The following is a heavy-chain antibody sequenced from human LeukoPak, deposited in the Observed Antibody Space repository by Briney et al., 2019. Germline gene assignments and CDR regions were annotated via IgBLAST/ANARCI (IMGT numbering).Heavy chain of an antibody. Sequence: ASVKVSCKASGYTFTSYGISWVRQAPGQGLEWMGWISAYNGNTNYAQKLQGRVTMTTDTSTSTAYMELRGLRSDDTAVYYCARDMTTVTTTLLDYWGQGTLVTVSS. CDR1: GYTFTSYG. D-gene: IGHD4-17*01. J-gene: IGHJ4*02. CDR2: ISAYNGNT. CDR3: ARDMTTVTTTLLDY. V-gene: IGHV1-18*01.